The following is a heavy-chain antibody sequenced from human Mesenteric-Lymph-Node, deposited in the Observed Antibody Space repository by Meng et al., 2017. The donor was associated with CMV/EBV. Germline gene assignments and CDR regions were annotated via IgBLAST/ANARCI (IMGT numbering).Heavy chain of an antibody. J-gene: IGHJ4*02. CDR3: ATDRCTNGVCETSFDY. D-gene: IGHD2-8*01. CDR1: GYTLIELS. Sequence: ASVKVSCKVSGYTLIELSIHWVRQAPGKGLEWMGGFDPEDPENRETIYAQKFQGRVTMTEDTSTHTAYMELSSLRSEDTAGYYCATDRCTNGVCETSFDYWGQGTLVTVSS. V-gene: IGHV1-24*01. CDR2: FDPEDPENRET.